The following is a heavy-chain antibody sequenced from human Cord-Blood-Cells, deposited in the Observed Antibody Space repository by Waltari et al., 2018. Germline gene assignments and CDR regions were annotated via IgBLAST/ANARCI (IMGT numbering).Heavy chain of an antibody. J-gene: IGHJ4*02. CDR3: AKAAAAGIDY. V-gene: IGHV3-30*18. CDR2: ISYDGSNK. Sequence: QVQLVESGGGVVQPGRSLSLSCAASGFTFSSCGMYWVRQAPGKGLEWVAVISYDGSNKYYADSVKGRFTISRDNSKNTLYLQMNSLRAEDTAVYYCAKAAAAGIDYWCQGTLVTVSS. D-gene: IGHD6-13*01. CDR1: GFTFSSCG.